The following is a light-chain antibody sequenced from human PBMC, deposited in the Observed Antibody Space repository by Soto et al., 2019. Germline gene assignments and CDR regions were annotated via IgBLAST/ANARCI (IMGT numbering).Light chain of an antibody. CDR3: TSYTSISTYV. CDR2: DVT. J-gene: IGLJ1*01. Sequence: QSVLTQPASVSGPPGQSITISCTGTSSDVGAYNYVSWHQHHPGKAPRLVIYDVTNRPSGISDRFSGSKSGNTASLTISGLLAEDEADYYCTSYTSISTYVFGTGTKLTVL. CDR1: SSDVGAYNY. V-gene: IGLV2-14*01.